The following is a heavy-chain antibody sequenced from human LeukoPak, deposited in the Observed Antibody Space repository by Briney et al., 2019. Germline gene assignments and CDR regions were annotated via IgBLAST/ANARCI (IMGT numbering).Heavy chain of an antibody. CDR3: ARDIVVVPAALDAFDI. CDR1: GGSISSYY. J-gene: IGHJ3*02. Sequence: PSETLSLTYTVSGGSISSYYWSWIRQPPGKGLEWIGYIYYSDSTNYNPSLKSRVTVSVDTSKNQFSLKLSSVTAADTAVYYCARDIVVVPAALDAFDIWGQGTMVTVSS. CDR2: IYYSDST. D-gene: IGHD2-2*01. V-gene: IGHV4-59*12.